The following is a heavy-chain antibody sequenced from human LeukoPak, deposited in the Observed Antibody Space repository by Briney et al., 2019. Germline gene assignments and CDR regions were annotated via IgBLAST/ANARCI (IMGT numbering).Heavy chain of an antibody. J-gene: IGHJ6*02. CDR1: GFTFNGYS. Sequence: GGSLRLSCAASGFTFNGYSMNWVRQAPGKGLEWVSYISYTGSTIYYADSVKGRFTISRDNAKNSLYLQMNSLRDEDTAVYYCARWSYGMDVWGQGTTVTVSS. CDR2: ISYTGSTI. V-gene: IGHV3-48*02. CDR3: ARWSYGMDV. D-gene: IGHD3-3*01.